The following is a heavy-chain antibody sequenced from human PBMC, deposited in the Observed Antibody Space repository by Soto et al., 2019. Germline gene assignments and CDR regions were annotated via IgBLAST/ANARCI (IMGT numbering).Heavy chain of an antibody. Sequence: SETLSLTCAFYGGSFSGYYWSWIRQPPGKGLEWIGEINHSGSTNYNPSLKSRVTISVDTSKNQFSLKLSSVTAADTAVYYCARGPYYYGSGSYLPHYYYGMDVWGQGTTVTVSS. CDR1: GGSFSGYY. J-gene: IGHJ6*02. CDR3: ARGPYYYGSGSYLPHYYYGMDV. D-gene: IGHD3-10*01. V-gene: IGHV4-34*01. CDR2: INHSGST.